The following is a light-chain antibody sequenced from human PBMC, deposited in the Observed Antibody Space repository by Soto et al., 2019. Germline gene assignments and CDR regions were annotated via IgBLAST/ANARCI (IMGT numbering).Light chain of an antibody. J-gene: IGKJ1*01. CDR2: AAS. CDR1: QSISSS. V-gene: IGKV1-39*01. CDR3: QQSYSTPPT. Sequence: DIPMTQSPSSLSASVGDRVTITCRASQSISSSLNWYQQKPGKAPKLLIYAASSLQSGVPSRFSGSGSGTDFTLTISSLQPEDVATYYCQQSYSTPPTFGQGTKVEIK.